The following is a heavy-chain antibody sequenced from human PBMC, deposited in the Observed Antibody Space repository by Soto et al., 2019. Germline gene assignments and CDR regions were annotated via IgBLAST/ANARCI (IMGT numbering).Heavy chain of an antibody. CDR1: GFSLSSTRVA. V-gene: IGHV2-5*02. J-gene: IGHJ4*02. CDR3: AHSVVAGLGYYFDY. D-gene: IGHD6-19*01. CDR2: IYWDDDK. Sequence: QITLKESGPTLVKPTQTLTLTCTFSGFSLSSTRVAVGWIRHPPGKALEWLALIYWDDDKRYSPFLKSRLTLTKDTSKNQVVLTMTNMDPVDTATYYCAHSVVAGLGYYFDYWGQGTLVTVSS.